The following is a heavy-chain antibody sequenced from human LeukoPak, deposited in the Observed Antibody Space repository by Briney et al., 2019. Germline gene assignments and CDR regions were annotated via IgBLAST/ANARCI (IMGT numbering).Heavy chain of an antibody. CDR2: ISSSSTI. D-gene: IGHD3-10*01. J-gene: IGHJ4*02. V-gene: IGHV3-48*04. CDR3: ARDMGDYDDY. CDR1: GFTFSSYS. Sequence: PGGSLRLSCAASGFTFSSYSMNWVRQAPGKGLEWVSYISSSSTIYYADSVKGRFTISRDNAKNSLYLQMNSLRAEDTAVYYCARDMGDYDDYWGQGTLVTVSS.